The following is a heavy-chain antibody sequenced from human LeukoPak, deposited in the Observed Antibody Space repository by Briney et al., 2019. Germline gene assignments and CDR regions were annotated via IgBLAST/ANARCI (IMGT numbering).Heavy chain of an antibody. J-gene: IGHJ4*02. D-gene: IGHD1-1*01. Sequence: PSETLSLTCNVSNYSIISGYYWGWIRQPPGKGLEWNANIYHTGTTYKNPSLKSRVAISVDTSNNQFSLNLRSVTAADTAVYFCGRVRTRTDNYMPAGVSYFDNLGQGTLVSVSS. CDR3: GRVRTRTDNYMPAGVSYFDN. V-gene: IGHV4-38-2*02. CDR2: IYHTGTT. CDR1: NYSIISGYY.